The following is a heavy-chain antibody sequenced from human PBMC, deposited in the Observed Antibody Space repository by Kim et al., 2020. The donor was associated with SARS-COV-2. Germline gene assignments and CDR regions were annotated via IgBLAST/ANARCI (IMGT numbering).Heavy chain of an antibody. CDR1: GGSISSYY. V-gene: IGHV4-59*01. CDR2: IYYSGST. CDR3: ARGSLLWFGELDFDY. Sequence: SETLSLTCTVSGGSISSYYWSWIRQPPGKGLEWIGYIYYSGSTNYNPSLKSRVTISVDTSKNQFSLKLSSVTAADTAVYYCARGSLLWFGELDFDYWGQGTLVTVSS. J-gene: IGHJ4*02. D-gene: IGHD3-10*01.